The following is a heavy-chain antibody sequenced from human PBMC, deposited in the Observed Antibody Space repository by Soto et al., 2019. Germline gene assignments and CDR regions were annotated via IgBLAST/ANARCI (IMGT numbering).Heavy chain of an antibody. V-gene: IGHV3-33*01. CDR2: IWYDGSNK. CDR1: GFTFSSYG. J-gene: IGHJ6*02. D-gene: IGHD2-15*01. CDR3: ARVRSRQNYYYGMAV. Sequence: QVQLVESGGGVVQPGRSLRLSCAASGFTFSSYGMHWVRQAPGKGLEWVAGIWYDGSNKYYADSVKGRFTISRDNSKNTLYLQMNSLRAEDTAVYYCARVRSRQNYYYGMAVWGQGTTVTVSS.